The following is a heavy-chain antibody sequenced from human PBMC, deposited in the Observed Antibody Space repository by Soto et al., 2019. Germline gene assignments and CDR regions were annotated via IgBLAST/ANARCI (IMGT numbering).Heavy chain of an antibody. Sequence: GGSLRLSCAASGSTFSSYAMAWVRQAPGKGLEWVSGISFTGEHTYFTDSVKGRFTVSRDNSNYTLYLQMNSLRAEDTAVYFCARYKGYYDPFDIWGQGTMVTVSS. CDR2: ISFTGEHT. J-gene: IGHJ3*02. V-gene: IGHV3-23*01. D-gene: IGHD3-9*01. CDR3: ARYKGYYDPFDI. CDR1: GSTFSSYA.